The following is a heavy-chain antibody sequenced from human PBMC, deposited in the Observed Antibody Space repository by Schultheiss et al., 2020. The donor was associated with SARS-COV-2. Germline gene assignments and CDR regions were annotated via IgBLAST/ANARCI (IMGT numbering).Heavy chain of an antibody. D-gene: IGHD4-17*01. CDR3: ARSMTTVTNYNWFDP. J-gene: IGHJ5*02. V-gene: IGHV4-59*08. CDR1: GGSFSGYY. Sequence: SETLSLTCAVYGGSFSGYYWSWIRQPPGKGLEWIGYIYYSGSTNYNPSLKSRVTISVDTSKNQFSLKLSSVTAADTAVYYCARSMTTVTNYNWFDPWGQGTLVTVSS. CDR2: IYYSGST.